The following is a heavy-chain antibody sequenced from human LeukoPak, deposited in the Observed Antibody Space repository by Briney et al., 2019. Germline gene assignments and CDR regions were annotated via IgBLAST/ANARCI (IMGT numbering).Heavy chain of an antibody. CDR3: ARASSGSVNDAFDI. V-gene: IGHV3-21*01. D-gene: IGHD6-19*01. J-gene: IGHJ3*02. Sequence: GGSLRLSCAASRFTFSSYSMNWVRQAPGKGLEWVSSISSSSSYIYYADSVKGRFTISRDNAKNSLYLQMNSLRAEDTAVYYCARASSGSVNDAFDIWGQGTMVTVSS. CDR2: ISSSSSYI. CDR1: RFTFSSYS.